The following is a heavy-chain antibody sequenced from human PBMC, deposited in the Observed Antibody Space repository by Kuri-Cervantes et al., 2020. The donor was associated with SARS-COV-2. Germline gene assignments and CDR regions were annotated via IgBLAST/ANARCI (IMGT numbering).Heavy chain of an antibody. CDR2: MNFDGGSSA. V-gene: IGHV1-46*01. CDR3: ARELYGLADY. CDR1: GHTFINHY. Sequence: ASVKVSCKASGHTFINHYLHWVRQAPGHGLECMGIMNFDGGSSAGYARQLQGRVTMTRDTSTNTVYLELNSLGFEDTAVYYCARELYGLADYWGQGTLVTVSS. J-gene: IGHJ4*02. D-gene: IGHD3-10*01.